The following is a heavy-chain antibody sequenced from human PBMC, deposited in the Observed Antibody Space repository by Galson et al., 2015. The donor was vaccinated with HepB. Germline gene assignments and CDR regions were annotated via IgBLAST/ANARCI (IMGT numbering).Heavy chain of an antibody. J-gene: IGHJ4*02. CDR1: GFTFSSYA. Sequence: SLRLSCAASGFTFSSYAMSWVRQAPGKGLEWISAITGSGGNTYYADSVKGRFTISRDKSKNTLSLQMNSLRAGDTAVYYCATPRATTTAYYFDHWGQGTLVTVSS. D-gene: IGHD4-11*01. CDR2: ITGSGGNT. V-gene: IGHV3-23*01. CDR3: ATPRATTTAYYFDH.